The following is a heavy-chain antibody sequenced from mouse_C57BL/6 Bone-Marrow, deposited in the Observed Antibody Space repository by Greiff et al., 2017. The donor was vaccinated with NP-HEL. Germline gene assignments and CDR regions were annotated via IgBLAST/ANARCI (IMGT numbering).Heavy chain of an antibody. CDR3: ARSPFTVVKGKAMDY. Sequence: EVLLVESGPGLAKPSQTLSLTCSVTGYSITSDYWNWIRKFPGNKLEYMGYLSYSGSTYYNPSLKSRISITRDTSKNQYYLQLNSVTTEDTATYYCARSPFTVVKGKAMDYWGQGTSVTVSS. V-gene: IGHV3-8*01. CDR2: LSYSGST. CDR1: GYSITSDY. D-gene: IGHD1-1*01. J-gene: IGHJ4*01.